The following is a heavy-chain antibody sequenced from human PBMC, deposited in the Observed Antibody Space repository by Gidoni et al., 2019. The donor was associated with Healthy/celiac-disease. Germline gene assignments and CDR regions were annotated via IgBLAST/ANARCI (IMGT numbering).Heavy chain of an antibody. D-gene: IGHD3-22*01. CDR3: AKDHYYDSSGRGGIDY. CDR1: GYSLDDYA. CDR2: ISWDGGIS. Sequence: EVQLVESGGVAVQPGGSLRRSCTASGYSLDDYAMHWIRQAPGKGLECVSLISWDGGISYYADSVKGRFTISRDNSKNSLYLQMNSLRAEDTALYYCAKDHYYDSSGRGGIDYWGQGTLVTVSS. V-gene: IGHV3-43D*03. J-gene: IGHJ4*02.